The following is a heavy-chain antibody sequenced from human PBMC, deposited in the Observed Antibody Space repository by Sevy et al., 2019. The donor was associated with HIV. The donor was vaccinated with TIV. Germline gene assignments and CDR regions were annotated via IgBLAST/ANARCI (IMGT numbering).Heavy chain of an antibody. J-gene: IGHJ4*02. Sequence: SETLSLTCTVSGGSISSSSYYWGWIRQPPGKGLEWIGSIYYSGRTYYNPSLKSRVTISVDTSKNQFSLKLSSVTAADTAVYYCARRYYYDSSGYFGYYFDYWGQGTLVNVSS. D-gene: IGHD3-22*01. CDR3: ARRYYYDSSGYFGYYFDY. CDR1: GGSISSSSYY. V-gene: IGHV4-39*01. CDR2: IYYSGRT.